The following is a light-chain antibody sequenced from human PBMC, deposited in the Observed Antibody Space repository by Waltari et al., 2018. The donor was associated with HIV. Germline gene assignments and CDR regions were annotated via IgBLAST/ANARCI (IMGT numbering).Light chain of an antibody. Sequence: EILMTQSPATLSVSPGERATLSCRASQSVYSNLAWYQQKPGQAPSLLIYGASTRATGIPARFSGRGSGTEFTLTISSLQSEDSAIYYCQQYNNWPTWTFGQGTKVEIK. J-gene: IGKJ1*01. CDR3: QQYNNWPTWT. CDR2: GAS. CDR1: QSVYSN. V-gene: IGKV3-15*01.